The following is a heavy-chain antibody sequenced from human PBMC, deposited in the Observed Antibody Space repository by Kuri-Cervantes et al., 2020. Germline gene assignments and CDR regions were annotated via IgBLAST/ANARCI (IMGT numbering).Heavy chain of an antibody. D-gene: IGHD4-17*01. CDR1: GGSISSGNHY. V-gene: IGHV4-39*07. J-gene: IGHJ4*02. CDR3: ARAKTTVTTLFDY. CDR2: IYHSGSA. Sequence: GSLRLSCTLSGGSISSGNHYWGWIRQPPGKGLEWIGNIYHSGSAYYNPALKSRVTISVDTSKNQFSLKLSSVTAADTAVYYCARAKTTVTTLFDYWGQGTLVTVSS.